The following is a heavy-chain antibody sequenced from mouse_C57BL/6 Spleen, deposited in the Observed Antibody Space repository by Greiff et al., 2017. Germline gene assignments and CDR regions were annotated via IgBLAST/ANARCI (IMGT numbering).Heavy chain of an antibody. Sequence: QVQLKQPGAELVRPGSSVKLSCKASGYTFTSYWMDWVKQRPGQGLEWIGNIYPSDSETHYNQKFKDKATLTVDKSSSTAYMQLSSLTSEDSAVYYCARDDYDGYFDYWGQGTTLTVSS. J-gene: IGHJ2*01. D-gene: IGHD2-4*01. CDR2: IYPSDSET. V-gene: IGHV1-61*01. CDR3: ARDDYDGYFDY. CDR1: GYTFTSYW.